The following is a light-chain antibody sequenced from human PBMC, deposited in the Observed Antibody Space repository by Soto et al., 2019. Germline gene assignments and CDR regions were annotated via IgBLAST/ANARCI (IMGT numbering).Light chain of an antibody. CDR2: EVN. Sequence: QSALTQPPSASGSPGQSVTISCTGTSGDVGGYNYVSWYQQHPGKAPKLMIYEVNKRPSGVPGRFSGSKSGNTASLTVSGLQAEDEADYYCSSYAGSNNVVFGGGTKLTVL. V-gene: IGLV2-8*01. J-gene: IGLJ2*01. CDR3: SSYAGSNNVV. CDR1: SGDVGGYNY.